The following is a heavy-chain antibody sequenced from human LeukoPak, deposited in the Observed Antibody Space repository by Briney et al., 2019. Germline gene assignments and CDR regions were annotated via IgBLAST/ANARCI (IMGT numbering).Heavy chain of an antibody. Sequence: GGSLRLSCAASGFTFSNAWMSWVRQAPGKGLEWVGRIKSKTDGGTTDYAAPVKGRFTISRDDSKNTLFLQMSSLKTEDTAVFYCTTDPHTVSSYDFDYWGQGNLVTVSS. CDR2: IKSKTDGGTT. CDR1: GFTFSNAW. J-gene: IGHJ4*02. V-gene: IGHV3-15*01. CDR3: TTDPHTVSSYDFDY. D-gene: IGHD4-11*01.